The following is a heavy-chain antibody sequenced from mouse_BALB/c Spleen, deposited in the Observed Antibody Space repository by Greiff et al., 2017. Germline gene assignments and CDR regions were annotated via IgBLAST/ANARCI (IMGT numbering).Heavy chain of an antibody. Sequence: EVKLMESGGGLVKPGGSLKLSCAASGFTFSSYAMSWVRQSPEKRLEWVAEISSGGSYTYYPDTVTGRFTISRDNAKNTLYLEMSSLRSEDTAMYYCARIDYGYALGGQGTSVTVSS. CDR3: ARIDYGYAL. J-gene: IGHJ4*01. V-gene: IGHV5-9-4*01. CDR2: ISSGGSYT. D-gene: IGHD1-2*01. CDR1: GFTFSSYA.